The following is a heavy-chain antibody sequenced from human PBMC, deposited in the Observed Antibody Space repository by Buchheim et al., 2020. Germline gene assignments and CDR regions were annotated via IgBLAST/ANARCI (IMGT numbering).Heavy chain of an antibody. Sequence: QVQLVESGGGVVQPGRSLRLSCAASGFTFSSYGMHWVRQAPGKGLEWVAVIWYDGSNKYYADSVKGRFTISRDNSKHTPYLQMNSLRAEDTAVYYCAGGIAAAGETIDYWGQGTL. V-gene: IGHV3-33*01. CDR3: AGGIAAAGETIDY. CDR2: IWYDGSNK. J-gene: IGHJ4*02. CDR1: GFTFSSYG. D-gene: IGHD6-13*01.